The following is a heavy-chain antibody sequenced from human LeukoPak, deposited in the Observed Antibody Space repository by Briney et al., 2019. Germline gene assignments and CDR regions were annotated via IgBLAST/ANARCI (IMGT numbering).Heavy chain of an antibody. Sequence: GASAKVSCKASGYTFTGYYMHWVRQAPGQGLEWMGWINPNSGGTNYAQKFQGRVTMTRDTSISTAYMELSRLRSDDTAVYYCARERKGHYDSSGYYGLTFDYWGQGTLVTVSS. CDR3: ARERKGHYDSSGYYGLTFDY. CDR2: INPNSGGT. V-gene: IGHV1-2*02. CDR1: GYTFTGYY. J-gene: IGHJ4*02. D-gene: IGHD3-22*01.